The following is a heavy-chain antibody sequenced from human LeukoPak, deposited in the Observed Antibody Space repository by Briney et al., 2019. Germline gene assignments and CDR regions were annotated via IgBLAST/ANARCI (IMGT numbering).Heavy chain of an antibody. CDR2: ISYDGSNK. D-gene: IGHD3-10*01. V-gene: IGHV3-30*04. CDR3: ARALTMVRGVNDY. Sequence: PGGSLRLSCAASGFTFSSYVMHWVRQAPGKGLEWVAVISYDGSNKYYADSVKGRFTISRDNSKNTLYLQMNSLRAEDTAVYYCARALTMVRGVNDYWGQGTLVTVSS. J-gene: IGHJ4*02. CDR1: GFTFSSYV.